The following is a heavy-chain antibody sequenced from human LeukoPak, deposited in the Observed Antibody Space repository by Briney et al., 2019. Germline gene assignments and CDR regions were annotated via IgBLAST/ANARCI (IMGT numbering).Heavy chain of an antibody. CDR2: IIPIFGTA. CDR3: ARGVRGGWYGDY. J-gene: IGHJ4*02. Sequence: SVTVSCKASGGTFSSYAISWVRQAPGQGLEWMGGIIPIFGTANYAQKFQGRVTITADESTSTAYMELSSLRSEDTAVYYCARGVRGGWYGDYWGQGTLVTVSS. CDR1: GGTFSSYA. V-gene: IGHV1-69*01. D-gene: IGHD6-19*01.